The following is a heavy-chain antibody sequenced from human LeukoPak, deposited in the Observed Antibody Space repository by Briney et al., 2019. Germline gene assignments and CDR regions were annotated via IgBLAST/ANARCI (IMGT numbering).Heavy chain of an antibody. Sequence: SETLSLTCTVSGGSISSYYWSWIRQPPGKGLEWIGYIYYSGSTNYNPSLKSRVTMSVDASKNQFSLKLSSVTAADTAVYYCARDGYSGYVNFDYWGQGTLVTVSS. J-gene: IGHJ4*02. CDR3: ARDGYSGYVNFDY. D-gene: IGHD5-12*01. V-gene: IGHV4-59*12. CDR1: GGSISSYY. CDR2: IYYSGST.